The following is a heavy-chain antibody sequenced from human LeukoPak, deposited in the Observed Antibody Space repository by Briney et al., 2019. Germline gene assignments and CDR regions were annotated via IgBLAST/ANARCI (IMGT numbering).Heavy chain of an antibody. J-gene: IGHJ4*02. CDR2: ISSNGGST. V-gene: IGHV3-64*01. CDR1: GFTFSSYA. CDR3: ARADYFDY. Sequence: PGGSLRLSCAASGFTFSSYAMHWVRQAPGKGLEYVSAISSNGGSTYYANSVKGRFTISRDNSKNTLYLQMGSLRAEDMAVYYCARADYFDYWGQGTLVTVSS.